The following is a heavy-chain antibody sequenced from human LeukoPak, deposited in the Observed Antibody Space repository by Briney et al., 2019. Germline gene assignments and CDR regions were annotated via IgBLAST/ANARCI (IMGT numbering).Heavy chain of an antibody. CDR1: GGTFSSYT. V-gene: IGHV1-69*02. Sequence: SVKVSCKASGGTFSSYTISWVRQAPGQGLEWMGRIIPILGIANYTQKFQGRVTITADKSTSTAYMELSSLRSEDTAVYYCARSPRGNWFDPWGQGTLVTVSS. J-gene: IGHJ5*02. D-gene: IGHD3-10*01. CDR3: ARSPRGNWFDP. CDR2: IIPILGIA.